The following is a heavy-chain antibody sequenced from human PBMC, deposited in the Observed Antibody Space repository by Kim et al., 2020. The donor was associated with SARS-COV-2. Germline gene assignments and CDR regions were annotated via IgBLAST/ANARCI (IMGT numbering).Heavy chain of an antibody. J-gene: IGHJ6*02. V-gene: IGHV3-48*02. D-gene: IGHD3-16*01. CDR2: ISSSSSTI. CDR3: AREGYDYIWGSYQSNYYYYYYGMDV. Sequence: GGSLRLSCAASGFTFSSYSMNWVRQAPGKGLEWVSYISSSSSTIYYADSVKGRFTISRDNAKNSLYLQMNSLRDEDTAVYYCAREGYDYIWGSYQSNYYYYYYGMDVWGQGTTVTVSS. CDR1: GFTFSSYS.